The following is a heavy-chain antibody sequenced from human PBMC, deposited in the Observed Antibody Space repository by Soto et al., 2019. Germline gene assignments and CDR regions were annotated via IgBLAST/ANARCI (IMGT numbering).Heavy chain of an antibody. CDR1: EFTFSKFA. Sequence: GGSLRLSCAASEFTFSKFAMHWVRQAPGKGLEWVAVISYDGNNKYYADSVKGRFSISRDNSKNTLSLQINSLRDEDTAVYFCAREGAGPAAIGHYYYGMDVWGQGTTVTVSS. D-gene: IGHD2-2*02. J-gene: IGHJ6*02. CDR3: AREGAGPAAIGHYYYGMDV. V-gene: IGHV3-30-3*01. CDR2: ISYDGNNK.